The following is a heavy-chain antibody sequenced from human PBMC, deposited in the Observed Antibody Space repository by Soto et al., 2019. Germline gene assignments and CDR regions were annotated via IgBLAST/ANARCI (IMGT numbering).Heavy chain of an antibody. Sequence: QVQLVESGGGVVQPGRSLRLSCAASGFTFSSYGMHWVRKAPGKGLEWVAVISYDGSNKYYADSVKGRFTISRDNSKNTLYLQMNSLRAEDTAVYYCAKDTDNHIYGSGYYYYGMDVGGQGTTVTVSS. CDR2: ISYDGSNK. CDR3: AKDTDNHIYGSGYYYYGMDV. CDR1: GFTFSSYG. V-gene: IGHV3-30*18. J-gene: IGHJ6*02. D-gene: IGHD3-10*01.